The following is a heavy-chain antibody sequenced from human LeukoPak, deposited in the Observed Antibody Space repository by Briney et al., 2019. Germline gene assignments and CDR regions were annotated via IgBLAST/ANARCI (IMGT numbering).Heavy chain of an antibody. Sequence: ASVKVSCKASGYTFTSYDINWVRQATGQGLEWMGWMNPNSGNTGYAQKFQGRVTMTRNTSISTAYMELSSLRSEDTAVYYCARGVVLAAMLTYYYYYYYMDVWGKGTTVTISS. CDR2: MNPNSGNT. CDR3: ARGVVLAAMLTYYYYYYYMDV. D-gene: IGHD2-2*01. J-gene: IGHJ6*03. CDR1: GYTFTSYD. V-gene: IGHV1-8*01.